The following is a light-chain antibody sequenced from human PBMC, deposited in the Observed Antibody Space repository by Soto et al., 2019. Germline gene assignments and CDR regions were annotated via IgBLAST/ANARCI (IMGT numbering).Light chain of an antibody. J-gene: IGLJ1*01. CDR3: NSYAATNNFPSYV. CDR1: SSDIGSYNY. CDR2: EVS. V-gene: IGLV2-8*01. Sequence: QSVLTQPPSASGSPGQSVTISCTGTSSDIGSYNYISWYQQHPGKAPKLIIYEVSKRPFGVPDRFSGSKSGNTASLTVSGLQADDEADYYCNSYAATNNFPSYVFGTGTKVTVL.